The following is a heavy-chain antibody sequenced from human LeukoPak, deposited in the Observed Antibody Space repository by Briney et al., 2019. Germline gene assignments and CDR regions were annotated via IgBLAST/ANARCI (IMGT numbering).Heavy chain of an antibody. CDR3: ARLGWLYGSGSMNWFDP. Sequence: SETLSLTCTVSGGSINSNNYYWGWIRQPPGKGLEWIGSGYKSGSTYYNPSLKSRVTVSVDTSKNQFSLKLSSVTAAVTAVYYCARLGWLYGSGSMNWFDPWGQGTLVTVSS. CDR2: GYKSGST. V-gene: IGHV4-39*01. J-gene: IGHJ5*02. D-gene: IGHD3-10*01. CDR1: GGSINSNNYY.